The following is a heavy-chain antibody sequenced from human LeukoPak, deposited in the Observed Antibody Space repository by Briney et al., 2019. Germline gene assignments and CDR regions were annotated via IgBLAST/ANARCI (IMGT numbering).Heavy chain of an antibody. D-gene: IGHD7-27*01. CDR2: IKQDGSEK. Sequence: PGGAPRLSFAAPGFSISNHWVEWGRPAPGEGVGWVANIKQDGSEKNYVDSVKGRFTISRDNAKNSLILQMNSLRDEDTAVYYCARGVWAPFDSWGQGTLVSVSS. V-gene: IGHV3-7*01. CDR3: ARGVWAPFDS. CDR1: GFSISNHW. J-gene: IGHJ4*02.